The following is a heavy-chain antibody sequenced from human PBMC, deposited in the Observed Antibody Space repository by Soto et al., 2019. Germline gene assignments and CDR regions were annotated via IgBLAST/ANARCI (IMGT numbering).Heavy chain of an antibody. CDR1: GFTFSSCA. CDR3: ARATLFVAAAFY. D-gene: IGHD3-3*02. CDR2: ISYDGSNK. V-gene: IGHV3-30-3*01. J-gene: IGHJ4*01. Sequence: QVQLVESGGGVVQPGRSLRLSCAASGFTFSSCAMHWVRQAPGKGLEWVAVISYDGSNKYYADSVKGRFTISRDNSKNTLYLQMNSLRAEDTAVYYCARATLFVAAAFYWGHGTLVTVSS.